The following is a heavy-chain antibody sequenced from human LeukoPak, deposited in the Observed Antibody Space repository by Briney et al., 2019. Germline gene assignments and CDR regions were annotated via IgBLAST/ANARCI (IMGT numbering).Heavy chain of an antibody. J-gene: IGHJ4*02. V-gene: IGHV3-21*01. CDR3: ARVSQDIVVVPAAPTDY. Sequence: GGSLRLSCAASGFTFSSYSMNWVRQAPGKGLEWVSSISSSSSYIYYADSVKGRFTISRDNAKNSLYLQMNSLRAEDTAVYYCARVSQDIVVVPAAPTDYWGQGTLDTVSS. CDR2: ISSSSSYI. CDR1: GFTFSSYS. D-gene: IGHD2-2*01.